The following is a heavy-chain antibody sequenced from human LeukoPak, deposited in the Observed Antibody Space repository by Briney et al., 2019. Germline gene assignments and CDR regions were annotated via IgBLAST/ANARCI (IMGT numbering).Heavy chain of an antibody. CDR3: ARSHSFAHDYSNYVNYYYYMDV. V-gene: IGHV1-8*03. Sequence: ASVKVSCKASGYTFTSYDINWVRQATGQGLEWMGWMNPNSGNTGYAQKFQGRVTITRNTSISTAYMELSSLRSEDTAVYYCARSHSFAHDYSNYVNYYYYMDVWGKGTTVTVSS. CDR1: GYTFTSYD. J-gene: IGHJ6*03. CDR2: MNPNSGNT. D-gene: IGHD4-11*01.